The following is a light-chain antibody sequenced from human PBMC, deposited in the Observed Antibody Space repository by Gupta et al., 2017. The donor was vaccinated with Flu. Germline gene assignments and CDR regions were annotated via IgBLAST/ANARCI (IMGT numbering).Light chain of an antibody. V-gene: IGKV1-39*01. CDR3: QQRDSTPLT. CDR2: AAS. CDR1: QSISSY. J-gene: IGKJ2*01. Sequence: PSSLSASVGDRVTITCRASQSISSYLNWYQQKPGKAPKLLIYAASRLQSGVPSRFSGSGSGTDFTLTISRLQPEDFATYYCQQRDSTPLTFGQGTKMEIK.